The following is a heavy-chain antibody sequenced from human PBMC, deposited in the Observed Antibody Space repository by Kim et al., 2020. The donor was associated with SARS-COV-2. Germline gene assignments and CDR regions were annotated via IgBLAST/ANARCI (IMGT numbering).Heavy chain of an antibody. CDR1: GFTFSSYA. CDR3: AKDQVVTAIQGRYGY. V-gene: IGHV3-23*01. Sequence: GGSLRLSCAASGFTFSSYAMTWVRQAPGKGLEWVSAISAGGGSTYYADSVKGRFTISRVNSRNTLYLQMNSLRAEDTAVYYCAKDQVVTAIQGRYGYWGQGTLVTVSS. J-gene: IGHJ4*02. CDR2: ISAGGGST. D-gene: IGHD2-21*02.